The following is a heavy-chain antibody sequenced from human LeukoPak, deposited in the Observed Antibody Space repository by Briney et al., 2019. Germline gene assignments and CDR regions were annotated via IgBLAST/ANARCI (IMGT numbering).Heavy chain of an antibody. V-gene: IGHV1-69*01. J-gene: IGHJ5*02. Sequence: SVKVSCKASGGTFSSYAISWVRQAPGQGLEWMGGIIPIFGTANYAQKFQGRVTITADESTSTAYMELSSLRSEDTAVYYCARDVAPLGVVAAGGWFDPWGQGTLVTVSS. CDR1: GGTFSSYA. D-gene: IGHD3-3*01. CDR3: ARDVAPLGVVAAGGWFDP. CDR2: IIPIFGTA.